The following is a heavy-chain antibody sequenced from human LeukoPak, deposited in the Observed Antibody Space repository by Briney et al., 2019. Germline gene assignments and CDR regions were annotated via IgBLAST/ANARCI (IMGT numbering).Heavy chain of an antibody. CDR1: GFTFSSYS. D-gene: IGHD1-20*01. CDR2: ISSSSSYI. Sequence: GGSLRLSCAASGFTFSSYSMNWVRQAPGKGLEWVSSISSSSSYIYYADSVKGRFTISRDNAKNSLYLQMNSLRAEDTAVYYCARDNWIEAHYFDYWGQGTLVTVSS. CDR3: ARDNWIEAHYFDY. V-gene: IGHV3-21*01. J-gene: IGHJ4*02.